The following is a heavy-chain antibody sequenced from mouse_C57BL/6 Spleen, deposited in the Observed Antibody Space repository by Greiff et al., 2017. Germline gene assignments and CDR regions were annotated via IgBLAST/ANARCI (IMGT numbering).Heavy chain of an antibody. J-gene: IGHJ4*01. Sequence: QVQLQQSGAELVKPGASVKISCKASGYAFSSYWMNWVKQRPGKGLEWIGQIYPGDGDTNYNGKFKGKATLTADKSSSTANMQLSSLTSADSAVYFCARGDPKYYAVDCWGQGTTVTVSS. CDR1: GYAFSSYW. CDR2: IYPGDGDT. V-gene: IGHV1-80*01. CDR3: ARGDPKYYAVDC.